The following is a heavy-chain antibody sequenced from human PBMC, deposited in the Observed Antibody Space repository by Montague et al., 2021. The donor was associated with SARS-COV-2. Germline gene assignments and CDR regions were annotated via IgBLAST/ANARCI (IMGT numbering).Heavy chain of an antibody. CDR2: TYYRSKWYY. J-gene: IGHJ4*02. D-gene: IGHD6-19*01. CDR3: SLAVTGRGGYDY. V-gene: IGHV6-1*01. CDR1: GDSVSSNSVA. Sequence: CAISGDSVSSNSVAWNWIRQSPSRHLEWLGGTYYRSKWYYEYAVSLKSRITINPDTSKNQFSLQVKSMTPEDTAVYYCSLAVTGRGGYDYWGQGTLVTVSS.